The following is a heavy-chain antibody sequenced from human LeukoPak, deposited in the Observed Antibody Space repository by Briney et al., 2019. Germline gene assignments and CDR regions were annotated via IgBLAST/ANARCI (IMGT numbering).Heavy chain of an antibody. CDR1: GFTFSTYT. Sequence: GGSLRLSCAASGFTFSTYTMNWVRQAPGKGLEWVSYITGTSSTIYYADSVKGRFTVSRDNARNSLYLQMNSLRDEDTAVYYCARVLTDSCGWYHFDYWGQGTLVTVSS. CDR3: ARVLTDSCGWYHFDY. CDR2: ITGTSSTI. V-gene: IGHV3-48*02. J-gene: IGHJ4*02. D-gene: IGHD6-19*01.